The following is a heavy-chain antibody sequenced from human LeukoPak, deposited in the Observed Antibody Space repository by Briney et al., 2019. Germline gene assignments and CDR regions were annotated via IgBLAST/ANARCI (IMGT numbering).Heavy chain of an antibody. CDR3: ATDISPISSGWYSPVGY. J-gene: IGHJ4*02. CDR1: GYTLNELS. V-gene: IGHV1-24*01. D-gene: IGHD6-19*01. Sequence: ASVKVSCKVSGYTLNELSMHWVRQAPGKGLEWMGGFDPEDGETIYAQKFQGRVTMTEDTSTDTAYMELSSLRSEDTAVYYCATDISPISSGWYSPVGYWGQGTLVTVSS. CDR2: FDPEDGET.